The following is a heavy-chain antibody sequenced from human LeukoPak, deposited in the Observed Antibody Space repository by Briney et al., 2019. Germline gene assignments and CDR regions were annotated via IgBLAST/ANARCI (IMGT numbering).Heavy chain of an antibody. CDR3: ARIMEYRSYGDYYYGMDV. D-gene: IGHD5-18*01. CDR1: GGSFSGYY. V-gene: IGHV4-34*01. J-gene: IGHJ6*02. Sequence: PSETLSLTCEVYGGSFSGYYWNWIRQPPGQGLEWIVEINHSGSTNYNLSLKSRVSISVDTSKNHFSLKLSSLTAADTAVYYCARIMEYRSYGDYYYGMDVWGQGTTVTVSS. CDR2: INHSGST.